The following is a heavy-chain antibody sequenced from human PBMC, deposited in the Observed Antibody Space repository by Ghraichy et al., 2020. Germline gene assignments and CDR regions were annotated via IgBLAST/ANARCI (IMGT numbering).Heavy chain of an antibody. J-gene: IGHJ4*02. D-gene: IGHD7-27*01. Sequence: GGSLRLSCTASSFTFSGYSMNWVRQGPGKGLEWVSSITADGGVLFYVDSVKGRFTTSKDNGKQQLFLQMKSLKAEDTAVYYCGRGRGGNWGCVVDYWGQGTLVAVSS. CDR1: SFTFSGYS. CDR3: GRGRGGNWGCVVDY. CDR2: ITADGGVL. V-gene: IGHV3-21*01.